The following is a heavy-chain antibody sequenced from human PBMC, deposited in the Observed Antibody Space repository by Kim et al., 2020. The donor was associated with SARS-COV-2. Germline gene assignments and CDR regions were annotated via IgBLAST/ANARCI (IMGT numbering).Heavy chain of an antibody. J-gene: IGHJ4*02. V-gene: IGHV3-9*01. CDR1: GFTFDDYA. D-gene: IGHD2-2*01. CDR3: AKDMGPMFGYCSSTSCYAFDY. CDR2: ISWNSGSI. Sequence: GGSLRLSCAASGFTFDDYAMHWVRQAPGKGLEWVSGISWNSGSIGYADSVKGRFTISRDNAKNSLYLQMNSLRAEDTALYYCAKDMGPMFGYCSSTSCYAFDYWGQGTLVTVSS.